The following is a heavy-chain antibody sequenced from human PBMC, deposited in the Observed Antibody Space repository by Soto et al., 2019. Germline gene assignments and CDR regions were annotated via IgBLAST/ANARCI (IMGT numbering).Heavy chain of an antibody. V-gene: IGHV4-38-2*01. D-gene: IGHD3-3*01. J-gene: IGHJ5*02. Sequence: WETLSLTCAVSSYSISGGFYWAWIRQPPGKGLEWILNIYHSGSAHYNPSLKSRVTMSVDTSKNNFSLRLTSVTAADTAVYYCARVTIFEYWFDPWGQGILVTAPQ. CDR2: IYHSGSA. CDR3: ARVTIFEYWFDP. CDR1: SYSISGGFY.